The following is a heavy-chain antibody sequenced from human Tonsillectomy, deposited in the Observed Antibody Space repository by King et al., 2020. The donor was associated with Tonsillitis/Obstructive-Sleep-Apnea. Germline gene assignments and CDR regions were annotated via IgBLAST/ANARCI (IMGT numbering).Heavy chain of an antibody. V-gene: IGHV4-31*03. D-gene: IGHD4-17*01. Sequence: QLQESGPGLVKPSQTLSLTCTVSGGSISSGGYYWSWIRQHPGKGLEWIGYIYYSGSTYYNPSLKSRVTISVDTSKNQFSLKLSSVTAADTAGYYCVRSSVTTYGPGDYWGQGTMVTVSS. CDR1: GGSISSGGYY. CDR3: VRSSVTTYGPGDY. J-gene: IGHJ4*02. CDR2: IYYSGST.